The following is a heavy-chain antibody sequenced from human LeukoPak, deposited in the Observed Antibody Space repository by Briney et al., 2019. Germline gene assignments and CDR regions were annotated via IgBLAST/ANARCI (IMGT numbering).Heavy chain of an antibody. CDR3: ARDKDYFDSGGAFDI. V-gene: IGHV4-39*07. CDR2: LYYSGST. Sequence: SETLSLTCTVSGGSISTASYYWGWIRQPPGKGLEWVASLYYSGSTYYNPSLKSRVSISVDRSKNQFSLKLSSVTAADTAVYYCARDKDYFDSGGAFDIWGQGTMVTVSS. D-gene: IGHD3-22*01. J-gene: IGHJ3*02. CDR1: GGSISTASYY.